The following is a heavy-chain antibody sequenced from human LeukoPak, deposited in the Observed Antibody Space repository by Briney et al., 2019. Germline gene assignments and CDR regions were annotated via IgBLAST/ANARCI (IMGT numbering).Heavy chain of an antibody. J-gene: IGHJ4*02. CDR3: AREGYSSLDY. CDR1: GGSISSSSYY. CDR2: IYYSGST. V-gene: IGHV4-39*07. Sequence: PSETLSLTCTVSGGSISSSSYYWGWIRQPPGKGLEWIGSIYYSGSTYYNPSLKSRVTISVDTSKNQFSLKLSSVTAADTAVYYCAREGYSSLDYWSQGTLVTASS. D-gene: IGHD5-18*01.